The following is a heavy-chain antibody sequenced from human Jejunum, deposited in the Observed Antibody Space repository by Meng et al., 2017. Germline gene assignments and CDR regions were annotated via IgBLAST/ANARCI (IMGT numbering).Heavy chain of an antibody. CDR2: IHYSGST. Sequence: QVQLQEWGPGLLKPSETLSLTCAVYGGSFSDYYWSWIRQPPGQGLEWIGEIHYSGSTKYNPSLKSRVTILVDTSRNQFSLKLSSVTAADTAVYYCAGGRHFAWGTDDYWGQGTLVTVSS. V-gene: IGHV4-34*01. J-gene: IGHJ4*02. CDR1: GGSFSDYY. CDR3: AGGRHFAWGTDDY. D-gene: IGHD3-16*01.